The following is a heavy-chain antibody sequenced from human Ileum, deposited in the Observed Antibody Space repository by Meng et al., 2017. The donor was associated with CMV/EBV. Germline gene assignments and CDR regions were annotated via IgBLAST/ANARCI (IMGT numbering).Heavy chain of an antibody. V-gene: IGHV4-34*01. Sequence: VQLPEWGAGLWRPSETLSLTCAVYGGSFSGYYWSWLRQVPGKGLEWIGEFNHYGSTNYNPSLKSRVTISVDTSKNQFSLNLSSVTAADTAVYYCASGKSNLEYWGQGTLVTVSS. J-gene: IGHJ4*02. D-gene: IGHD4-11*01. CDR3: ASGKSNLEY. CDR1: GGSFSGYY. CDR2: FNHYGST.